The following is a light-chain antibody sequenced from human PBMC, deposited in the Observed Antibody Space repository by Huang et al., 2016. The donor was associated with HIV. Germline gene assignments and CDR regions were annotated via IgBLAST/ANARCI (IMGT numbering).Light chain of an antibody. CDR2: GAT. V-gene: IGKV3-15*01. CDR3: QQYRNWPPTWT. J-gene: IGKJ1*01. CDR1: QSIGSN. Sequence: ILMTQSPATLSVSPGERATLSCRASQSIGSNLAWYQQRPGQAPRLLVHGATTRATGTPALFSGSASATECTLTISRLQSEDFGVYYWQQYRNWPPTWTFGRGTTVEIK.